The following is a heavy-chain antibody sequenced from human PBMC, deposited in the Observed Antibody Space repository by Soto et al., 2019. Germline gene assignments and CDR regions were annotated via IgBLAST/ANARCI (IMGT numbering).Heavy chain of an antibody. D-gene: IGHD3-9*01. CDR3: ARGRGGLVRFDY. CDR1: GGSFSGYY. CDR2: INHSGST. V-gene: IGHV4-34*01. Sequence: QVQLQQWGAGLLKPSETLSLTCAVYGGSFSGYYWSWSRQPPGKGLEWIGEINHSGSTNYNPSLKSRVTISVDTSKNQFSLKLSSVTAADTAVYYCARGRGGLVRFDYWGQGNLVTVSS. J-gene: IGHJ4*02.